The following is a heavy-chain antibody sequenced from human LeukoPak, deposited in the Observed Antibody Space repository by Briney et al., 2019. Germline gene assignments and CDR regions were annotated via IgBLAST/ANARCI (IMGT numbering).Heavy chain of an antibody. V-gene: IGHV1-46*01. J-gene: IGHJ4*02. CDR2: INPSGGST. CDR1: GYTFTSYY. CDR3: AREFGGRLPLNY. Sequence: ASVKVSCKASGYTFTSYYMHWVRQAPGQGLEWMGIINPSGGSTSYAQKFQGRVTMTRDMSTSTVYMELSSLRSEDTAVYYCAREFGGRLPLNYWGQGTLVTVSS. D-gene: IGHD3-10*01.